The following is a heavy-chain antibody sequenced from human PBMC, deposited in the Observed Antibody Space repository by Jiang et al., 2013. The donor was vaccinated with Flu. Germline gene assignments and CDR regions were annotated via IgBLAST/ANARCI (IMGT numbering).Heavy chain of an antibody. V-gene: IGHV1-46*01. Sequence: AQKFQGRVTMTSDTSASIVYMELSSLRSEDTAVYYCARGLDRGDYFYYMDVWGKGTTVTVSS. CDR3: ARGLDRGDYFYYMDV. J-gene: IGHJ6*03. D-gene: IGHD1-14*01.